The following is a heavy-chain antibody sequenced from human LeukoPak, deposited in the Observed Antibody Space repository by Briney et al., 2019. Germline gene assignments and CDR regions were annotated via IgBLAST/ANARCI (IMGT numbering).Heavy chain of an antibody. V-gene: IGHV4-39*01. J-gene: IGHJ4*02. CDR2: IYYSGST. D-gene: IGHD6-13*01. Sequence: SETLSLTCTVSSGSISSSSYYWGWIRQPPGKGLEWIGSIYYSGSTYYNPSLKSRVTISVDTSKNQFSLKLSSVTAADTAVYYCATPLGRGSSWYWNPFDYWGQGSLVTVSS. CDR1: SGSISSSSYY. CDR3: ATPLGRGSSWYWNPFDY.